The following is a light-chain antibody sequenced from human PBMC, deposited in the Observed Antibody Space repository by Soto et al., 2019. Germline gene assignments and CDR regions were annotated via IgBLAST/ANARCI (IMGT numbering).Light chain of an antibody. CDR3: SSYAGSNHYV. J-gene: IGLJ1*01. CDR2: EVS. V-gene: IGLV2-8*01. Sequence: QSALTQPPSASGSPGQSVTISCTGTSSDVGAYNYLSWYQQHPGKAPKLMIYEVSKRPSGVPDRFSGSKSGNTASLTVSGLQAEDEADYYCSSYAGSNHYVFGTGTKLTVL. CDR1: SSDVGAYNY.